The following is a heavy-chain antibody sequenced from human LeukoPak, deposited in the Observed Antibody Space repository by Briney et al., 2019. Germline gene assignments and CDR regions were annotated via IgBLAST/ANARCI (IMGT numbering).Heavy chain of an antibody. CDR2: ISYDGSNK. V-gene: IGHV3-30*04. J-gene: IGHJ4*02. Sequence: GGSLRLSCAASGFTFSSCAMHWVRQAPGKGLEWVAVISYDGSNKYYADSVKGRFTISRDNSKNTLYLQMNSLRAEDTAVYYCAREKQTTLDYWGQGTLVTVSS. CDR1: GFTFSSCA. D-gene: IGHD1-1*01. CDR3: AREKQTTLDY.